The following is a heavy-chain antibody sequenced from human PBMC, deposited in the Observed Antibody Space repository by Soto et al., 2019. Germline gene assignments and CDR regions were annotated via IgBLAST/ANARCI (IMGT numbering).Heavy chain of an antibody. D-gene: IGHD3-22*01. V-gene: IGHV2-5*02. J-gene: IGHJ4*02. CDR2: IYWDDDK. CDR3: AHRRRYYDSSGYYYLDY. CDR1: GFSLSTSGVG. Sequence: QITLKESGPTLVKPTQTLTLTCTFSGFSLSTSGVGVGWIRQPPGKALEWLALIYWDDDKRYSPSLKSRLTITKHPSKNQGVLTMTTLDPVDTATYYCAHRRRYYDSSGYYYLDYWGQGTLVTVSS.